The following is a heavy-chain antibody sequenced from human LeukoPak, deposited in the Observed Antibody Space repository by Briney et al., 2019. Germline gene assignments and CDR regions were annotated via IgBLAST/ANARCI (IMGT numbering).Heavy chain of an antibody. J-gene: IGHJ4*02. CDR2: ITPSGST. V-gene: IGHV4-34*01. Sequence: SETLSLTCVVYGGXFSGYFCSWIRRPPGKGLEWIGEITPSGSTNYSPSLKSRVSISIDTSKKKLSLRLTSVTAADSAVYYCASSFYYDSRDYWGQGTLVTVSS. D-gene: IGHD3-22*01. CDR1: GGXFSGYF. CDR3: ASSFYYDSRDY.